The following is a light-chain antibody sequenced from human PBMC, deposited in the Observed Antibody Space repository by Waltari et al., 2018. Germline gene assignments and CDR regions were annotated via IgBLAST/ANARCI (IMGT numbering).Light chain of an antibody. Sequence: DIQMTQSPSSLSAFVGDRATITCRASQPISNFLHWYQQKPGKAPKLLIYDASNLAAGVPSRFSGSGSGTDFTFTITTLQPEDIATYYCQQYDNLSPITFGQGTRLEIK. CDR2: DAS. J-gene: IGKJ5*01. CDR3: QQYDNLSPIT. CDR1: QPISNF. V-gene: IGKV1-33*01.